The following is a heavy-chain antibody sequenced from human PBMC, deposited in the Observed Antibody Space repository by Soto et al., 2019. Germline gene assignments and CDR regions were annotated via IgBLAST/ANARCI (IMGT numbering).Heavy chain of an antibody. V-gene: IGHV4-34*01. CDR1: GGSFSGYY. CDR3: ARVVVAGYYYYYMDV. J-gene: IGHJ6*03. CDR2: INHSGST. Sequence: SETLSLTCAVYGGSFSGYYWSWIRQPPGKGLEWIGEINHSGSTNYNPSLKSRVTISVDTSKNQFSLKLSSVTAADTAVYYCARVVVAGYYYYYMDVWGKGTTVTVSS. D-gene: IGHD2-15*01.